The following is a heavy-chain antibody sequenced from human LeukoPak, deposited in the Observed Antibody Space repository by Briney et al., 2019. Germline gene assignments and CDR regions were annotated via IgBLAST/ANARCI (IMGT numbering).Heavy chain of an antibody. CDR1: GGSISSYY. V-gene: IGHV4-59*01. CDR3: AREGEGATYYLGY. CDR2: IYYSGST. Sequence: SETLSLTCTVSGGSISSYYWSWIRQPPWKGLEWIGYIYYSGSTNYNPSLKSRVTISVDTSKNQFSLKLSSVTDADTAVYYCAREGEGATYYLGYWGQGTLVTVSS. J-gene: IGHJ4*02. D-gene: IGHD1-26*01.